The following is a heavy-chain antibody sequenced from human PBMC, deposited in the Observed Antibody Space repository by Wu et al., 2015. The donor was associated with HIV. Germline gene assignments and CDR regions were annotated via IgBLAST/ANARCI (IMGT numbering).Heavy chain of an antibody. D-gene: IGHD6-19*01. CDR2: INPNSGGT. CDR1: GYTFTGYY. CDR3: ARDMGHEGRQWLVQPGAFDI. V-gene: IGHV1-2*02. Sequence: QVQLVQSGAEVKKPGASVKVSCKASGYTFTGYYIHWVRQAPGQGLEWMGWINPNSGGTNSAQKFQGRVTMTRDTSISTAYMELSRLRSDDTAVYYCARDMGHEGRQWLVQPGAFDIWGQGTMVTSLQ. J-gene: IGHJ3*02.